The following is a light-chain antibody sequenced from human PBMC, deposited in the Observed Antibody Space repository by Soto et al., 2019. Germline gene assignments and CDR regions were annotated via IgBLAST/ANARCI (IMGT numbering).Light chain of an antibody. Sequence: DIVMTQSPDSLAVSLGERATINCKSSQSVLYRSNNKNYLAWFQQKPGQSPKLLIYWASTRESGVPDRFSGSGSGTDFTLTISSLQAEDVAVYYCQQYYSTPFTFGGGTKVEI. J-gene: IGKJ4*01. V-gene: IGKV4-1*01. CDR2: WAS. CDR3: QQYYSTPFT. CDR1: QSVLYRSNNKNY.